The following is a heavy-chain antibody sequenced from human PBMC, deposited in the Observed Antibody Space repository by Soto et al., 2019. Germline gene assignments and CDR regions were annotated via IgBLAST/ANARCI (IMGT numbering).Heavy chain of an antibody. Sequence: QVQLVQSGAEVKKPGSSVKVSCKASGGTFSSYAISWVRQAPGQGLEWMGGIIPIFGTANYAQKFQGRVTITADESTSTAYMERSSLRSEDTAVYYCARDRLASNYYYYGMDVWGQGTTVTVSS. CDR1: GGTFSSYA. V-gene: IGHV1-69*12. CDR3: ARDRLASNYYYYGMDV. CDR2: IIPIFGTA. J-gene: IGHJ6*02. D-gene: IGHD6-19*01.